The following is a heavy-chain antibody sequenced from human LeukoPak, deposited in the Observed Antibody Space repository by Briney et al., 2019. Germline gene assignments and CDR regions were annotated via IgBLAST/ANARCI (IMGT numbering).Heavy chain of an antibody. CDR1: GYTFTSYG. CDR2: ISAYNGNT. CDR3: ARDLRIAVAGSDYAFDI. V-gene: IGHV1-18*01. D-gene: IGHD6-19*01. Sequence: ASVKVSCKASGYTFTSYGISWVRQAPGQGLEWMGWISAYNGNTNYAQKLQGRVTMTTDTSTNTAYMELRSLRSDDTAVYYCARDLRIAVAGSDYAFDIWGQGTMVTVSS. J-gene: IGHJ3*02.